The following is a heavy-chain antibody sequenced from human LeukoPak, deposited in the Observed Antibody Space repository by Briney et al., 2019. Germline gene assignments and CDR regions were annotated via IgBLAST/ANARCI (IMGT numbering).Heavy chain of an antibody. V-gene: IGHV4-39*07. D-gene: IGHD5-12*01. CDR1: GASVRTCGSY. CDR3: ARDWDGAYDFNTFDI. CDR2: LHYSGST. Sequence: SETLCLMCAVSGASVRTCGSYWGWVRQPPGKGLEWIGPLHYSGSTYNNPSLRSRVTISVDTSKTQFSMRLNSVTSADTAVYYCARDWDGAYDFNTFDIWGQGTMVTVSS. J-gene: IGHJ3*02.